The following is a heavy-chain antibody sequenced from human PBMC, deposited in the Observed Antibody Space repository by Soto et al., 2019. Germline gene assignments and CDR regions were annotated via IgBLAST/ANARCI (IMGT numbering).Heavy chain of an antibody. V-gene: IGHV4-59*08. CDR1: GGSISSYY. Sequence: SETLSLTCSVSGGSISSYYLSWIRQPPGKGQEGIGYIYYSGSTNYNPSLKSRVTISVDTSKNQFSLKLSSVTAADTAVYYCARQKEVATIFDWFDPWGQGTLVTVSS. CDR3: ARQKEVATIFDWFDP. J-gene: IGHJ5*02. D-gene: IGHD5-12*01. CDR2: IYYSGST.